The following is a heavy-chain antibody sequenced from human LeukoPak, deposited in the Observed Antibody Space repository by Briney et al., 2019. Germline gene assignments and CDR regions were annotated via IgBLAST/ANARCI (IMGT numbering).Heavy chain of an antibody. CDR3: ARALSSSWYGLYYYYYMDI. V-gene: IGHV1-46*01. CDR2: INPSGGST. D-gene: IGHD6-13*01. CDR1: GYTFTSYY. J-gene: IGHJ6*03. Sequence: ASVKVSCKASGYTFTSYYMHWVRQAPGQGLEWMGIINPSGGSTSYAQKFQGRVTMTRDTSTSTVYMELSSLRSEDTAVYYCARALSSSWYGLYYYYYMDIWGKGTTVTVSS.